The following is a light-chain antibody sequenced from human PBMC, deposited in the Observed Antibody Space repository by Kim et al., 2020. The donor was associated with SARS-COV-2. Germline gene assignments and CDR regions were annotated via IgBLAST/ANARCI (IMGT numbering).Light chain of an antibody. CDR3: HQYNNWPPST. J-gene: IGKJ2*01. Sequence: EIVMTQSPATLSVSPGERATLSCRAGQSIDRNLAWYQQKPGRAPRLLIYGASTRATGIPARFSGSGSGTEFTLIISSLQSEDFAVYYCHQYNNWPPSTFGQGTKLEI. CDR2: GAS. V-gene: IGKV3-15*01. CDR1: QSIDRN.